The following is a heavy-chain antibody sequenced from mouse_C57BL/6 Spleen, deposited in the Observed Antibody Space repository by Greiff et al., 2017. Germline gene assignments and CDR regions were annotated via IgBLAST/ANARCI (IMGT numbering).Heavy chain of an antibody. J-gene: IGHJ1*03. CDR3: ARKLDWYFDV. V-gene: IGHV1-80*01. D-gene: IGHD3-3*01. Sequence: QVQLQQSGAELVKPGASVKISCKASGYAFSSYWLNWVKQRPGTGLEWIGQIYPGDGDTNYNGKFKGKDTLTADKSSSTAYMQLSSLTSEDSAVYFCARKLDWYFDVWGTGTTVTVSS. CDR1: GYAFSSYW. CDR2: IYPGDGDT.